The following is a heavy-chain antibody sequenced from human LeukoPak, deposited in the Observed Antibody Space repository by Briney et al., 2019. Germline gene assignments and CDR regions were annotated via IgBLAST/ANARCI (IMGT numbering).Heavy chain of an antibody. V-gene: IGHV3-48*01. CDR2: ISSSSSTI. J-gene: IGHJ3*02. D-gene: IGHD6-19*01. CDR3: ARAQYSSGWYSAFDI. Sequence: GGSLRLSCAASGFTFSSYRMNWVRQAPGKGLEWVSYISSSSSTIYYADSVKGRFTISRDNAKNSLYLQMNSLRAEDTALYYCARAQYSSGWYSAFDIWGQGTMVTVSS. CDR1: GFTFSSYR.